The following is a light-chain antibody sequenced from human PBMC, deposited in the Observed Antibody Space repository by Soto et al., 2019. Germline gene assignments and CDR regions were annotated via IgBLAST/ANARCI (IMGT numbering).Light chain of an antibody. V-gene: IGKV1-5*03. CDR1: QTISSW. CDR3: LQDYNYPRT. Sequence: DIQMTHSPSPLSGSLGDRVTITWGASQTISSWLAWYQQKTGKAPKLLIYKASTLKSGVPSRFSGSGYGTDFNLTISSLQPEDFATYYCLQDYNYPRTFGQGTKVDIK. CDR2: KAS. J-gene: IGKJ1*01.